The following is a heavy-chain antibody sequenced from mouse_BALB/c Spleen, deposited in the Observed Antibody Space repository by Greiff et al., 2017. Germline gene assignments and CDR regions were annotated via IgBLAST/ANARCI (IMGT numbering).Heavy chain of an antibody. CDR1: GFAFSSYD. J-gene: IGHJ2*01. D-gene: IGHD1-1*01. Sequence: EVQGVESGGGLVKPGGSLKLSCAASGFAFSSYDMSWVRQTPEKRLEWVAYISSGGGSTYYPDTVKGRFTISRDNAKNTLYLQMSSLKSEDTAMYYCARQRVYYGSSTGYFDYWGQGTTLTVSS. CDR2: ISSGGGST. CDR3: ARQRVYYGSSTGYFDY. V-gene: IGHV5-12-1*01.